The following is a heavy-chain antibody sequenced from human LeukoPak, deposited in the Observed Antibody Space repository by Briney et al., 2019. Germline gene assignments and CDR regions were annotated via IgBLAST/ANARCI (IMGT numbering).Heavy chain of an antibody. CDR1: GFTFSSYW. J-gene: IGHJ3*02. V-gene: IGHV3-21*01. Sequence: GGSLRLSCAASGFTFSSYWMNWVRQAPGKGLEWVSSINNVASHIYYVDSVKGRFTISRDNAKNSLYLQMNSLRAEDTAVYYCARTKQQLGEFPDAFDIWGQGTMVTVSS. D-gene: IGHD6-13*01. CDR3: ARTKQQLGEFPDAFDI. CDR2: INNVASHI.